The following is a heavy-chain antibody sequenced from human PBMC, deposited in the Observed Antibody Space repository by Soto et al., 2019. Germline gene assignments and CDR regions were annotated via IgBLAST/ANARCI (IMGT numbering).Heavy chain of an antibody. V-gene: IGHV3-48*03. CDR2: IQNGGSPI. D-gene: IGHD2-8*02. CDR1: GFTFSNDE. Sequence: EVQLVESGGGLVQPGGSLRLSCEASGFTFSNDEMSWVRQAPGKAPEWIAYIQNGGSPIFYADSVRGRFTISRDNAKNSLYLQMSSLTAEDTAVYYCARGWHRGAHSGYWGQGALVTVSS. CDR3: ARGWHRGAHSGY. J-gene: IGHJ4*02.